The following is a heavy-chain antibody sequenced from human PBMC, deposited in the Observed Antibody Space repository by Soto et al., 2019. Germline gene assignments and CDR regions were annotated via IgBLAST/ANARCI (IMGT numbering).Heavy chain of an antibody. CDR2: INPNSGGT. CDR1: GYTFTGYY. J-gene: IGHJ5*02. Sequence: ASVKVSCKASGYTFTGYYMHWVRQAPGQGLEWMGWINPNSGGTNYAQKFQGWVTMTRETSISTADMGLSRLRSADTAVYYCARDGYDILTGYSSGINWFDPWGQGTLVTVSS. D-gene: IGHD3-9*01. V-gene: IGHV1-2*04. CDR3: ARDGYDILTGYSSGINWFDP.